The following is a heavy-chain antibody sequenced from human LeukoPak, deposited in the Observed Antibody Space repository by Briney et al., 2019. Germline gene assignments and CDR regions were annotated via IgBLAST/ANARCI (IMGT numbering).Heavy chain of an antibody. CDR1: GFTFSIYA. D-gene: IGHD5-12*01. CDR2: ISYDGSNK. CDR3: ARGGDIGYGMDV. Sequence: GGSLRLSCAASGFTFSIYAMQWVRQAPGKGLGWVAVISYDGSNKYYAACVKGRLFISRENSKNTLYLQMISLRADDTAVYYCARGGDIGYGMDVWGQGTTVTVSS. V-gene: IGHV3-30-3*01. J-gene: IGHJ6*02.